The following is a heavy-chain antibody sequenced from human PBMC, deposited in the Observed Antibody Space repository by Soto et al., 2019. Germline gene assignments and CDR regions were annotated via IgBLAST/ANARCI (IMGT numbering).Heavy chain of an antibody. V-gene: IGHV3-33*01. CDR2: IWYDGSNI. CDR3: ARDREQWLVGYYFDY. Sequence: GGSLRLSCAASGFAFSRYGMHWVRQAPGRGLEWVAVIWYDGSNIYYADSVKGRFTISRDNSKDTLDLQMNSLRAEDTAVYYCARDREQWLVGYYFDYWGQGTLVTVSS. J-gene: IGHJ4*02. CDR1: GFAFSRYG. D-gene: IGHD6-19*01.